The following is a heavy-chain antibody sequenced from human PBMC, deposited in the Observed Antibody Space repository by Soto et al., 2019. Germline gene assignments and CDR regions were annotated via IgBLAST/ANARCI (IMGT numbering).Heavy chain of an antibody. J-gene: IGHJ4*02. V-gene: IGHV3-74*01. CDR3: ARGRANYFDY. CDR1: GFTFSSNW. Sequence: GGSLRLSCAASGFTFSSNWVHWVRQAPGKGLVWVSRINSDGTDTVYADSVKGRFTISRDNAKNTLYLQMNSLRAEDTAVYYCARGRANYFDYWGQGDLVTVAS. D-gene: IGHD1-1*01. CDR2: INSDGTDT.